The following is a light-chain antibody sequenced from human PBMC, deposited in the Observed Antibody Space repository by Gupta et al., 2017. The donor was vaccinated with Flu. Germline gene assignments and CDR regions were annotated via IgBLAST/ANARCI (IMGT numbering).Light chain of an antibody. CDR1: SPSIGAGDD. Sequence: QSVLTQPPSVSGAPGQRVSIYCSGCSPSIGAGDDVHWYQQFPGTAPRLLIYGDNNRSSGVPDRFSGSKSGSSASLAITGVQAEDEADYYCQSYDSSLSGSVVFGGGTRLSVL. CDR3: QSYDSSLSGSVV. CDR2: GDN. V-gene: IGLV1-40*01. J-gene: IGLJ2*01.